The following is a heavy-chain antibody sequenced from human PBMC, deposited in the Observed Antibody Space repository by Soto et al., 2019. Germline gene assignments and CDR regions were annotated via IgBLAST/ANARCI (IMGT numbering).Heavy chain of an antibody. J-gene: IGHJ6*03. Sequence: PSETLSLTCAVYGGSFSGYYWSWIRQPPGKGLEWIGEINHSGSTNYNPSLKSRVTISVDTSKNQFSLKLSSVTAADTAVYYCARGLGFYYYYYMDVWGKGTTVTVS. V-gene: IGHV4-34*01. D-gene: IGHD3-16*01. CDR2: INHSGST. CDR1: GGSFSGYY. CDR3: ARGLGFYYYYYMDV.